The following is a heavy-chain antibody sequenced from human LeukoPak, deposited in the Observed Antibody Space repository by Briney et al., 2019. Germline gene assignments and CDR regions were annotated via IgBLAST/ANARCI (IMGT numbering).Heavy chain of an antibody. Sequence: SGTLSLTCAVYGGSFSGYYWSWIRQPPGKGLEWIGEINHSGSTNYNPSLKSRVTISVDTSKNQFSLKLSSVTAADTAVYYCARGRVPQDYVWGSYQKKTSFDYWGQGTLVTVSS. CDR1: GGSFSGYY. CDR2: INHSGST. V-gene: IGHV4-34*01. J-gene: IGHJ4*02. CDR3: ARGRVPQDYVWGSYQKKTSFDY. D-gene: IGHD3-16*01.